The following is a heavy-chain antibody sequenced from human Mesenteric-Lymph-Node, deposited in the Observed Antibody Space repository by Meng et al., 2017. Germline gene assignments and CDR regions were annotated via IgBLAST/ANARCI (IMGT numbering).Heavy chain of an antibody. V-gene: IGHV4-31*03. Sequence: VPLQEQGPGLVKPSPPLSLTCTVSGGSISSGGYYWSWIRQHPGKGLEWIGYISYSGSTYYNPSLKSRVTISLDTSKNQSSLNLSSVTAADTAVYYCARDRFSSGSSNWFDPWGQGTLVTVSS. J-gene: IGHJ5*02. D-gene: IGHD3-10*01. CDR2: ISYSGST. CDR1: GGSISSGGYY. CDR3: ARDRFSSGSSNWFDP.